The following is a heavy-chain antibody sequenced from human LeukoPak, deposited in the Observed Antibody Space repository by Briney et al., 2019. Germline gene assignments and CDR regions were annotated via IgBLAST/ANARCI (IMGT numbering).Heavy chain of an antibody. CDR1: GYNFTNYW. J-gene: IGHJ4*02. D-gene: IGHD2-2*01. Sequence: GESLKISCKGSGYNFTNYWIGWVRQMPGKGLEWMGFIYPGDSDTRYSPSFQGQVTISADKSIDTAYLQWSRLKASDSAMYFCARRDYTRYCSSTSCTFFDFWGQGTLVSVSS. CDR2: IYPGDSDT. CDR3: ARRDYTRYCSSTSCTFFDF. V-gene: IGHV5-51*01.